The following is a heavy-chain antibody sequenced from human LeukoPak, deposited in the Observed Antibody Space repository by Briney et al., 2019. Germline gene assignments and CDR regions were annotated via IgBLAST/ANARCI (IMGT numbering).Heavy chain of an antibody. CDR2: ISYDGSNK. D-gene: IGHD2-2*01. J-gene: IGHJ6*02. Sequence: GGSLRLSCAASGFTFSSYAMHWVRQAPGKGLEWVAVISYDGSNKYYADSVKGRFTISRDNSKNTLYLQMNSLRAEDTAVYYCAGDLVRKSPAVYYYYGMDVWGQGTTVTVSS. CDR1: GFTFSSYA. CDR3: AGDLVRKSPAVYYYYGMDV. V-gene: IGHV3-30*04.